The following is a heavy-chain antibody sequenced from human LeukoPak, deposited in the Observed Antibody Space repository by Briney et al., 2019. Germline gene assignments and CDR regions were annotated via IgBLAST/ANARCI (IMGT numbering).Heavy chain of an antibody. D-gene: IGHD5-12*01. V-gene: IGHV3-66*01. Sequence: GGSLRLSCAVYGFTVSDNYLCWVRQAPGKGLEWVSVIYSGGSTFYADSVKGRFTVSRDNSKNTLYLQMNSLRAEDTAVYYCARDLVAYSGYEGYWGQGTLVTVSS. J-gene: IGHJ4*02. CDR3: ARDLVAYSGYEGY. CDR2: IYSGGST. CDR1: GFTVSDNY.